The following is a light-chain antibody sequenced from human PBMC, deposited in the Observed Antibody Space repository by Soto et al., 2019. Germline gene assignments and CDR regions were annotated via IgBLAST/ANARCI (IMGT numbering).Light chain of an antibody. V-gene: IGLV2-14*01. J-gene: IGLJ2*01. Sequence: QSALTPPASVSGSPGQSITISCTGTSSDVGGSNHVSWYQQHPGKAPKLMIYGVSNRPSGISNRVSGSKSGNTASLTISGLQAEDEAEYYCSSYTCTTLVFGGGTKVTVL. CDR2: GVS. CDR3: SSYTCTTLV. CDR1: SSDVGGSNH.